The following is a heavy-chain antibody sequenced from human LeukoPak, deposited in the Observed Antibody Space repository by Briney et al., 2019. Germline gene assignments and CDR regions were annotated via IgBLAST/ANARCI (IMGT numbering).Heavy chain of an antibody. CDR2: INPNSGGT. J-gene: IGHJ4*02. Sequence: ASVKVSCKASGYTFTGYYMHWVRQAPGQGLEWMGWINPNSGGTNYAQKSQGRVTMTRDTSISTAYMELSRLRSDDTGVYYCARVAAAGTRMALVDYWGQGTLVTVSS. V-gene: IGHV1-2*02. CDR3: ARVAAAGTRMALVDY. CDR1: GYTFTGYY. D-gene: IGHD6-13*01.